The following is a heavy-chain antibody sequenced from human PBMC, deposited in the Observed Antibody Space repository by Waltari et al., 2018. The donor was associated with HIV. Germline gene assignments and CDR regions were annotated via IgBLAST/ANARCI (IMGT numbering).Heavy chain of an antibody. J-gene: IGHJ6*02. Sequence: SGGSISSYYWSWIRQPPGKGLEWIGYIYYSGSTNYNPSLKSRVTISVDTSKNQFSLKLSSVTAADTAVYYCARLEGYYSAGRKNYYYYGMDVWGQGTTVTVSS. CDR3: ARLEGYYSAGRKNYYYYGMDV. CDR2: IYYSGST. D-gene: IGHD3-3*01. CDR1: GGSISSYY. V-gene: IGHV4-59*01.